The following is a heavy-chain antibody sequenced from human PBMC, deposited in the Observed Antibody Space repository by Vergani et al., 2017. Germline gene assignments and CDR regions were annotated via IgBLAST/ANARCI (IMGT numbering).Heavy chain of an antibody. Sequence: QVQLVESGGGVVQPGRSLRLSCAASGFTFSSYGMHWVRQAPGKGLEWVAVISYDGSNKYYADSVKGRFTISRDNSKNTLYLQMNSLRAEDTAVYYCARDLATMIVGNAFDIWGQGTMVTVSS. J-gene: IGHJ3*02. V-gene: IGHV3-30*03. D-gene: IGHD3-22*01. CDR2: ISYDGSNK. CDR1: GFTFSSYG. CDR3: ARDLATMIVGNAFDI.